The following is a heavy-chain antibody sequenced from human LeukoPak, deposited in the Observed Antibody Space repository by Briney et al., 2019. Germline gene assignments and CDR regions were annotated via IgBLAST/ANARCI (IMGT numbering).Heavy chain of an antibody. D-gene: IGHD2-15*01. Sequence: SETLSLTCTVSGGSISSYYWSWIRQPPGKGLEWIGYIYYSGSTSYNPSLKSRVTISVDTSKNQFSLKLSSVTAADTAVYYCARQYCSGGSCYWYFDLWGRGTLVTVSS. V-gene: IGHV4-59*01. CDR3: ARQYCSGGSCYWYFDL. CDR2: IYYSGST. J-gene: IGHJ2*01. CDR1: GGSISSYY.